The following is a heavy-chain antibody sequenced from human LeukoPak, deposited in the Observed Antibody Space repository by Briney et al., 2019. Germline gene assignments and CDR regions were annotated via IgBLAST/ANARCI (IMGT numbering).Heavy chain of an antibody. Sequence: ASVKVSCKGSGYTFSGTGWYLYWLRQAPGQGLECMGWIYPYTGATHYAQKFQGRVAMTRDTSISTAYMELSRLRPDDTAVYYCARDGPAQMVDFDYWGQGTLVTVSS. CDR2: IYPYTGAT. V-gene: IGHV1-2*02. J-gene: IGHJ4*02. D-gene: IGHD3-10*01. CDR1: GYTFSGTGWY. CDR3: ARDGPAQMVDFDY.